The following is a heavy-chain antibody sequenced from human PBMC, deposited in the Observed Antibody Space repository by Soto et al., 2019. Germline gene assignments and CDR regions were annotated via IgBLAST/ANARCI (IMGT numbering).Heavy chain of an antibody. CDR3: AKEYSRDWYKDY. D-gene: IGHD6-19*01. V-gene: IGHV3-23*01. CDR1: GFTFGSFA. Sequence: EVQLLESGGGLVQPGGSLRLSCAASGFTFGSFAMSWVRQAPGKGLEWVSGISGGGDSTYYADSVKGRFTISRDNSKNKLYLQMNSLRAEDTAVYYCAKEYSRDWYKDYWGQGTLVTVSS. J-gene: IGHJ4*02. CDR2: ISGGGDST.